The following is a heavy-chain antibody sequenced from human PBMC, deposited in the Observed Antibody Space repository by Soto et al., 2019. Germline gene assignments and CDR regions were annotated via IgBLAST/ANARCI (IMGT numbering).Heavy chain of an antibody. CDR2: MNPNSGNT. J-gene: IGHJ4*02. CDR3: ARGRFGRNNIAVAGSRLGY. CDR1: GYTFTSYD. D-gene: IGHD6-19*01. Sequence: QVQLVQSGAEVKKPGASVKVSCKASGYTFTSYDINWVRQATGQGLEWMGWMNPNSGNTGYAQKFQGRVTMTRNTXXSXAXXELSSLRSEDTAVYYCARGRFGRNNIAVAGSRLGYWGQGTLVTVSS. V-gene: IGHV1-8*01.